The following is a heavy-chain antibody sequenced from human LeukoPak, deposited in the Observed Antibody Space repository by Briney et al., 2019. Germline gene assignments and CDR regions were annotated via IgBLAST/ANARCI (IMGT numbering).Heavy chain of an antibody. J-gene: IGHJ5*02. CDR1: GYTFTSYG. D-gene: IGHD3-9*01. V-gene: IGHV1-18*01. CDR3: ASTYYDILTGQMGWFDP. CDR2: ISAYNGNT. Sequence: GASVKVSCKASGYTFTSYGISWVRQAPGQGLEWMGWISAYNGNTNYAQKLQGRVTMTTDTSTSTAYMELRSLRSDDTAVYYCASTYYDILTGQMGWFDPWGQGTLVTVSS.